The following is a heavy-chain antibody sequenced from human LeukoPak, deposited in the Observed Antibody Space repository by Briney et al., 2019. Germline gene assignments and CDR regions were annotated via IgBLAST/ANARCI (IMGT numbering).Heavy chain of an antibody. J-gene: IGHJ4*02. D-gene: IGHD5-12*01. Sequence: NPGGSLRLSCAASGFIFSDYYMSWIRQAPGKGLEWVSYISSSSSYTNYADSVKGRFTISRNNAKDSLYLQMNSLRAEAPAGYYCVGDLMATIYYFDKWGQGTLGTASS. CDR2: ISSSSSYT. CDR1: GFIFSDYY. CDR3: VGDLMATIYYFDK. V-gene: IGHV3-11*05.